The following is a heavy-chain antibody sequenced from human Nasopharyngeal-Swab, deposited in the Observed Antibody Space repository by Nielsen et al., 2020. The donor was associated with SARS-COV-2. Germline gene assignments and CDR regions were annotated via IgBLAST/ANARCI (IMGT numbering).Heavy chain of an antibody. V-gene: IGHV3-11*06. CDR2: ISSSSSYT. CDR3: ARVGTSGWYDY. D-gene: IGHD6-19*01. J-gene: IGHJ4*02. Sequence: GESLKISCAASGFTFSDYYMSWIRQAPGKGLEWVSYISSSSSYTNYADSVKGRFTISRDNAKNSLYLQMNSLRAEDTAVYYCARVGTSGWYDYWGQGTLVTVSS. CDR1: GFTFSDYY.